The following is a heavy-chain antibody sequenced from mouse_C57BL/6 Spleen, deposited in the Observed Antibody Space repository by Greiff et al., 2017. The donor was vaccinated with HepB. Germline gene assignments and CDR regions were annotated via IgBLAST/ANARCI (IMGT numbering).Heavy chain of an antibody. V-gene: IGHV1-4*01. J-gene: IGHJ2*01. Sequence: QVQLKQSGAELARPGASVKMSCKASGYTFTSYTMHWVKQRPGQGLEWIGYINPSSGYTKYNQKFKDKATLTADKSSSTAYMQLSSLTSEDSAVYYCARWKYGNYLDYWGQGTTLTVSS. D-gene: IGHD2-1*01. CDR1: GYTFTSYT. CDR2: INPSSGYT. CDR3: ARWKYGNYLDY.